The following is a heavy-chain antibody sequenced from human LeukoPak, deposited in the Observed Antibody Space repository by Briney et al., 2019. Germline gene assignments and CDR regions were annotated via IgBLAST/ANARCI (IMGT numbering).Heavy chain of an antibody. J-gene: IGHJ5*02. CDR2: ISSSSGTI. CDR3: ARGGLGDNWNPNWFDP. Sequence: GGSLRLSCATSGFTFSSYSMNWVRQAPGKGLEWVSYISSSSGTIYYADSVKGRFTISRDNAKNSLSLQMNSLRAEDTAVYYCARGGLGDNWNPNWFDPWGQGTLVTVSS. V-gene: IGHV3-48*01. CDR1: GFTFSSYS. D-gene: IGHD1-20*01.